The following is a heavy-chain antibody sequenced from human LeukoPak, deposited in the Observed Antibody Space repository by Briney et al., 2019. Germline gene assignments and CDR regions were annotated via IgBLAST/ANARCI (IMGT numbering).Heavy chain of an antibody. J-gene: IGHJ4*02. V-gene: IGHV3-23*01. CDR2: IGGSGGST. CDR1: GFTFSSYA. Sequence: QTGGSLRLSCAASGFTFSSYAMSWVRQAPGKGLEWVSAIGGSGGSTYYADSVKGRFTISRDNSKSTLYLQMNSLRAEDTAVYYCAKRAAAGTSYFDYWGQGTLVTVSS. D-gene: IGHD6-13*01. CDR3: AKRAAAGTSYFDY.